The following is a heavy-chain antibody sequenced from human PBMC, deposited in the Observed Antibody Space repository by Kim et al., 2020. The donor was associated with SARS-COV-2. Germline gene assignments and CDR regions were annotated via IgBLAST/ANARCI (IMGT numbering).Heavy chain of an antibody. V-gene: IGHV5-51*01. Sequence: SPSFQGQVTISVDKSISTAYLQWSGLKASDTAMYYCARLIGYSSRVFDYWGEGTLVTVSP. D-gene: IGHD6-13*01. CDR3: ARLIGYSSRVFDY. J-gene: IGHJ4*02.